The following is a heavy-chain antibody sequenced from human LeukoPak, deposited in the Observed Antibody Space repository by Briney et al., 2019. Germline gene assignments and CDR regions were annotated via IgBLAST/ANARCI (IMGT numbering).Heavy chain of an antibody. CDR1: GGTFSSYA. CDR3: ARILAYCGGDCYSTVGYFDY. CDR2: IIPIFGTA. D-gene: IGHD2-21*02. Sequence: SVKVSCTASGGTFSSYAISWVRQAPGQGLEWMGGIIPIFGTANYAQKFQGRVTITADESTSTAYMELSSLRSEDTAVYYCARILAYCGGDCYSTVGYFDYWGQGTLVTVSS. J-gene: IGHJ4*02. V-gene: IGHV1-69*13.